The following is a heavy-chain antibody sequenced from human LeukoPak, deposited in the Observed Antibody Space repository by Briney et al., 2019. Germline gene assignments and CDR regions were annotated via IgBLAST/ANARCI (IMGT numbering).Heavy chain of an antibody. D-gene: IGHD2-15*01. CDR2: ISSSSSTI. J-gene: IGHJ4*02. Sequence: PGGSLRLYCAASGFTFSSYSMNWVRQAPGKGLEWVSFISSSSSTIYYADSVKGRFTISRDNAKNSLYLHMNSLRGEDTAVNDVARDRGGSCSAIDNWGQGTLVTVSS. CDR3: ARDRGGSCSAIDN. CDR1: GFTFSSYS. V-gene: IGHV3-48*04.